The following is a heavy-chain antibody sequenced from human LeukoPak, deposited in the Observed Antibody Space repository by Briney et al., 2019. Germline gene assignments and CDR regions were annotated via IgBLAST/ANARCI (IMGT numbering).Heavy chain of an antibody. CDR3: ARTRYSSSWYHFDY. CDR2: IYYSGST. CDR1: GGSISSYY. Sequence: SGTLSLTCTVSGGSISSYYWSWIRQPPGKGLEWIGYIYYSGSTNYNPSLKSRVTISVDTSKNQFSLKLSSVTAADTAVYYCARTRYSSSWYHFDYWGQGTLVTVSS. D-gene: IGHD6-13*01. J-gene: IGHJ4*02. V-gene: IGHV4-59*01.